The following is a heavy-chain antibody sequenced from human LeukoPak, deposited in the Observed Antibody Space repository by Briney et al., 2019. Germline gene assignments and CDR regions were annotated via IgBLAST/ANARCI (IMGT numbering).Heavy chain of an antibody. V-gene: IGHV4-38-2*02. J-gene: IGHJ4*02. CDR1: GGSISSGYY. CDR2: IYHSGST. CDR3: ARGVGAYYYDSSGYFPDY. D-gene: IGHD3-22*01. Sequence: SETLSLTCTVSGGSISSGYYWGWIRQPPGKGLEWIGSIYHSGSTYYNPSLKSRVTISADTSKNQFSLKLSSVTAADTAVYYCARGVGAYYYDSSGYFPDYWGQGTLVTVSS.